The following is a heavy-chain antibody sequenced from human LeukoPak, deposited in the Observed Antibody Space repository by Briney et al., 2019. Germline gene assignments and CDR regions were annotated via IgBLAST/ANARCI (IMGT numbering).Heavy chain of an antibody. CDR2: INPNSGGT. CDR1: GYTFTGYY. V-gene: IGHV1-2*02. Sequence: ASVKVSCKASGYTFTGYYMHWVRQAPGQGLEWMGWINPNSGGTNYAQKFQGRVTMTRDTSISTAYTELSRLRSDDTAVYYCARDDGGGSSGWYWGQGTLVTVSS. CDR3: ARDDGGGSSGWY. D-gene: IGHD6-19*01. J-gene: IGHJ4*02.